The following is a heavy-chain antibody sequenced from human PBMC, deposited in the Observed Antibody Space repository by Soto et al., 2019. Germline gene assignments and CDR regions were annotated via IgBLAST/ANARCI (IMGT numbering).Heavy chain of an antibody. CDR2: ISGRGGST. D-gene: IGHD3-10*01. CDR3: AKGDSGSYRPYNWFDP. CDR1: GFTFSTYA. V-gene: IGHV3-23*01. J-gene: IGHJ5*02. Sequence: GGSLRLSCAASGFTFSTYAMSWVRQAPGKGLEWVSAISGRGGSTYYADSVKGRFTISIDNAKNTLYLQMNSLRAEDTAVYYCAKGDSGSYRPYNWFDPWGQGTLVTVSS.